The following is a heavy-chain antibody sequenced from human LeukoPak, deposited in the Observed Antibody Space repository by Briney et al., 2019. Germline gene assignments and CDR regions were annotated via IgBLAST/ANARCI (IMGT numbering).Heavy chain of an antibody. CDR3: AKGRRVQGVMDFDY. CDR2: ISYDGSNK. CDR1: GFTFSSYG. J-gene: IGHJ4*02. D-gene: IGHD3-10*01. Sequence: GGSLRLSCAASGFTFSSYGMHWVRQAPGKGLEWVAVISYDGSNKYYADSVKGRFTISRDNSKNTLYLQMNSLGAEDTAVYYCAKGRRVQGVMDFDYWGQGTLVTVSS. V-gene: IGHV3-30*18.